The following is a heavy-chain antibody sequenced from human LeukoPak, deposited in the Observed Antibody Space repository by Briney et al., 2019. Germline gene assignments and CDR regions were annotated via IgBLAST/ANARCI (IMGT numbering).Heavy chain of an antibody. CDR2: ISSSGSTI. CDR1: GFTFSDYY. J-gene: IGHJ6*02. CDR3: ASGDSVTSPGGYYYGMDV. V-gene: IGHV3-11*01. D-gene: IGHD2-2*01. Sequence: GGSLRLSYAASGFTFSDYYMSWIRQAPGKGLEWVSHISSSGSTIYYADSVKGRFTISRDNAKNSLYLQMNSLRAEDTAVYYCASGDSVTSPGGYYYGMDVWGQGTTVTVSS.